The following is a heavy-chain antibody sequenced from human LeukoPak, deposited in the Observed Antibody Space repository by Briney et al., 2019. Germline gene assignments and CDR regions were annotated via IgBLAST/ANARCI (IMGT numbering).Heavy chain of an antibody. CDR1: GFTFNDYA. V-gene: IGHV3-43D*03. J-gene: IGHJ6*03. CDR3: ARAGMETDPLDYYYYMDV. Sequence: GGSLRLSCAASGFTFNDYAMHWVRQAPGKGLEWVSLISWDGGSTYYADSVKGRFTISRDNAKNSLYLQMNSLRAEDTAVYYCARAGMETDPLDYYYYMDVWGKGTTVTVSS. CDR2: ISWDGGST. D-gene: IGHD5-18*01.